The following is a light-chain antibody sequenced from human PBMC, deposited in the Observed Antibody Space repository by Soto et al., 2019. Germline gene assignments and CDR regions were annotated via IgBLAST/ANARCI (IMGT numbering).Light chain of an antibody. CDR2: RNN. Sequence: QSVLTQPPSASGTPGQRVTISCSGSSSNIGGNYVYWYQQLPGTAPKLLIYRNNQRPSGVPVRFSGSKSGTSASLAISGLRSEDEADYYCAAWDDSLSVVFGGGTKLTVL. V-gene: IGLV1-47*01. J-gene: IGLJ2*01. CDR3: AAWDDSLSVV. CDR1: SSNIGGNY.